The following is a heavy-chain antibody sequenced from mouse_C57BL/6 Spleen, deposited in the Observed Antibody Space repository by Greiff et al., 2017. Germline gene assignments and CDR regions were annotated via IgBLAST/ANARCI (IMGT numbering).Heavy chain of an antibody. Sequence: VQLQQPGAELVMPGASVKLSCKASGYTFTSYWMHWVKQRPGQGLEWIGEIDPSDSYTNYNQKFKGKSTLTVDKSSSTAYMQLSSLTSADSAVYYCALDSSGYGWFAYWGQGTLVTVSA. CDR1: GYTFTSYW. V-gene: IGHV1-69*01. CDR3: ALDSSGYGWFAY. CDR2: IDPSDSYT. D-gene: IGHD3-2*02. J-gene: IGHJ3*01.